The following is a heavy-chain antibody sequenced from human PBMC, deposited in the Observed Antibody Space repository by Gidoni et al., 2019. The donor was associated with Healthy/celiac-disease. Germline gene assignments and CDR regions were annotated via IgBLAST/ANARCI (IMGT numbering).Heavy chain of an antibody. CDR1: GGSISSSSYY. CDR2: IYYSGST. V-gene: IGHV4-39*01. J-gene: IGHJ5*02. D-gene: IGHD6-6*01. CDR3: ARGSIAARPIGDWFDP. Sequence: QLQLQESGPGLVKPSETLSLTCTVSGGSISSSSYYWGWIRQPPGKGLEWIGSIYYSGSTYYNPSLKSRVTISVDTSKNQFSLKLSSVTAADTAVYYCARGSIAARPIGDWFDPWGQGTLVTVSS.